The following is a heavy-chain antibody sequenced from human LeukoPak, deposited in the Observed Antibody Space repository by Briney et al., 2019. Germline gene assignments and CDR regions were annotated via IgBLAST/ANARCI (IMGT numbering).Heavy chain of an antibody. CDR2: MNPNSGNT. CDR3: ASASAWFGEPNFDY. D-gene: IGHD3-10*01. V-gene: IGHV1-8*01. J-gene: IGHJ4*02. Sequence: ASVKVSCKASGYTFTSYDINWVRQATGQGLEWMGWMNPNSGNTGYAQKFQGRVTMTRNTSISTAYMELSSLRSEDTAVYYCASASAWFGEPNFDYWGQGTLVTVSS. CDR1: GYTFTSYD.